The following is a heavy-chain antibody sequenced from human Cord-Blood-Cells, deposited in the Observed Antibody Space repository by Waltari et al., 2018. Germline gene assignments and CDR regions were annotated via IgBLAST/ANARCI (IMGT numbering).Heavy chain of an antibody. J-gene: IGHJ2*01. Sequence: QITLKESGPTLVKPTQTLTLTCTFSGFSLSTSGVGVGWIRQPPGKALEWLALIYWDYDKRYRPSLNSRLTITKDTSKNQVVLTMTNMDPVDTATYYCAHTPRHWYFDLWGRGTLVTVSS. V-gene: IGHV2-5*02. CDR2: IYWDYDK. CDR3: AHTPRHWYFDL. CDR1: GFSLSTSGVG.